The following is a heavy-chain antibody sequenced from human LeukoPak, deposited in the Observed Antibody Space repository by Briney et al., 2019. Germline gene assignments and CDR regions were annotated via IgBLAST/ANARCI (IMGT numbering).Heavy chain of an antibody. D-gene: IGHD3-10*01. CDR2: INPNSGGT. CDR1: GYTFTGYY. Sequence: ASVKVSCKASGYTFTGYYMHWVRQAPGQGLEWMGWINPNSGGTNYAQKFQGRVTMTRDTSISTAYMELSRLRSDDTAVYYCARPITMVRGVTYFDYWGQGTLATVSS. J-gene: IGHJ4*02. V-gene: IGHV1-2*02. CDR3: ARPITMVRGVTYFDY.